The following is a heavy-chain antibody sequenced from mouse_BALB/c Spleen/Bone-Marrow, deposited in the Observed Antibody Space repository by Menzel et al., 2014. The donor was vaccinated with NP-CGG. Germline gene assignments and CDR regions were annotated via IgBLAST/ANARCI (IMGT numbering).Heavy chain of an antibody. V-gene: IGHV5-6-5*01. D-gene: IGHD2-13*01. CDR3: ADGDSFAY. CDR2: IYSGGSI. Sequence: EVMLVESGGGLVKSGGSLKLSCAASGFTFSSYAMSWVRQTPEERLEWVASIYSGGSIYYPGSVKGRFTISRDNARNILYLQMSSLRSEDTAMYYCADGDSFAYWGQGTLVTVSA. CDR1: GFTFSSYA. J-gene: IGHJ3*01.